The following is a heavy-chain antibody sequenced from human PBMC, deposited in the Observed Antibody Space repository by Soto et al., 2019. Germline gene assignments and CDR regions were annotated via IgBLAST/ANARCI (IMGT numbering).Heavy chain of an antibody. CDR3: ARDFTPSDY. CDR1: GYTFTSYG. V-gene: IGHV1-18*01. CDR2: ISAYNGNT. Sequence: QVQLVQSGTEVKKPGASVKVSCKASGYTFTSYGISWVRQAPGQGLEWMGWISAYNGNTKYAQKLRGRVTMTTDTPTSTAYMELRSPRSDDTAVYYCARDFTPSDYWGQGTLVTVSS. J-gene: IGHJ4*02.